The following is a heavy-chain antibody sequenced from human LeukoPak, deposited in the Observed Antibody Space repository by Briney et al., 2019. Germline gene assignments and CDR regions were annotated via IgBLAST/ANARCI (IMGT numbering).Heavy chain of an antibody. CDR1: GYTSTGYY. CDR2: INPNSGGT. D-gene: IGHD3-3*01. J-gene: IGHJ5*02. V-gene: IGHV1-2*02. CDR3: AKDRERFLEWNNWFDP. Sequence: ASVKVSCKASGYTSTGYYMHWVRQAPGQGLEWMGWINPNSGGTNYAQKFQGRVTMTKDTSISTAYMEVSSLRADDTAVYYCAKDRERFLEWNNWFDPWGQGTLVTVSS.